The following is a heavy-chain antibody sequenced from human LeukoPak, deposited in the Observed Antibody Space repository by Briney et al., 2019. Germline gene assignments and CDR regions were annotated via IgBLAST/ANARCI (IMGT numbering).Heavy chain of an antibody. J-gene: IGHJ5*02. CDR1: GFSVSRYW. CDR3: ASSGRQLNWFDP. V-gene: IGHV3-30*03. CDR2: ISYDGSNK. Sequence: GGSLRLSCAASGFSVSRYWMSWVRQAPGKGLEWVAVISYDGSNKYYADSVKGRFTISRDNSKNTLYLQMNSLRAEDTAVYYCASSGRQLNWFDPWGQGTLVTVSS. D-gene: IGHD3-10*01.